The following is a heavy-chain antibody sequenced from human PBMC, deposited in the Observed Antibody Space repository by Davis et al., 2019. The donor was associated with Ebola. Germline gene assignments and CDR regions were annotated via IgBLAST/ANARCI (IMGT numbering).Heavy chain of an antibody. J-gene: IGHJ6*02. D-gene: IGHD5-18*01. Sequence: ASVKVSCKASGYTFTTYTLHWVRQAPGQGLEWMGWISAYNGNTNYAQKLQGRVTMTTDTSTSTAYMELRSLRSDDTAVYYCARALYGYSYGRYYYYYGMDVWGQGTTVTVSS. CDR1: GYTFTTYT. CDR2: ISAYNGNT. CDR3: ARALYGYSYGRYYYYYGMDV. V-gene: IGHV1-18*01.